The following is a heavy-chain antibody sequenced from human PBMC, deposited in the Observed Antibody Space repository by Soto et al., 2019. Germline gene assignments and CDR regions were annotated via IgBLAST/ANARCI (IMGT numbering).Heavy chain of an antibody. CDR3: ARREFGGDGFDI. CDR2: IYPADSDT. V-gene: IGHV5-51*01. Sequence: GESLKISCQGSGNSFTRSWIGGVRQMPGKGLECMGIIYPADSDTRYSPSIQGQVTISADKSTSTAYLQWSSLKASDTAIYFCARREFGGDGFDIWGQGTMVTVSS. CDR1: GNSFTRSW. D-gene: IGHD2-15*01. J-gene: IGHJ3*02.